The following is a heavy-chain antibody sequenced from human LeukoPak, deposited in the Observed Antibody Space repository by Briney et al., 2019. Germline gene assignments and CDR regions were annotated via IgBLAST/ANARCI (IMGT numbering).Heavy chain of an antibody. D-gene: IGHD3-10*01. CDR3: ARLGYYYGSGSLTPLYYYYYMDV. J-gene: IGHJ6*03. CDR1: GFTFSSFT. V-gene: IGHV3-21*01. CDR2: ITSSSSYI. Sequence: GGSLRLSCAASGFTFSSFTMNWVRQAPGKGLEWVSSITSSSSYIYYADSVKGRFTISRDNAKNSLYLQMNSLRAEDTAVYYCARLGYYYGSGSLTPLYYYYYMDVWGKGTTVTISS.